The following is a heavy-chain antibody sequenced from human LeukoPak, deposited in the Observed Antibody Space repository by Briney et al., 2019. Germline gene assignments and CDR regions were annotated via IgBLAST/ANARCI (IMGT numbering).Heavy chain of an antibody. CDR1: GYTFTNYG. D-gene: IGHD3-22*01. CDR2: ISAYNGNT. CDR3: AREKWEDSSGYYLVY. Sequence: ASVKVSCKASGYTFTNYGISWVRQAPGQGLEWMGWISAYNGNTNYAQKLQGRVTMTTDTSTSTAYMELRSLRSDDTAVYYCAREKWEDSSGYYLVYWGQGTRVTVSS. J-gene: IGHJ4*02. V-gene: IGHV1-18*01.